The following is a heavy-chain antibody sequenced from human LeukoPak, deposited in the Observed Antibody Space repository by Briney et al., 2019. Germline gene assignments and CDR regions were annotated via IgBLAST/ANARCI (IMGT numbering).Heavy chain of an antibody. CDR2: IYPGDSDT. CDR3: ARTDYYGTGTYAFDI. CDR1: GYSFTSYW. D-gene: IGHD3-10*01. Sequence: GESLKISCKGSGYSFTSYWSGWVRQMPGKGLEWMGIIYPGDSDTRYSPSVQAQVTNSADKSIRTAYLQWSSLKASDSAMYYCARTDYYGTGTYAFDIWGQGTMVTVSS. J-gene: IGHJ3*02. V-gene: IGHV5-51*01.